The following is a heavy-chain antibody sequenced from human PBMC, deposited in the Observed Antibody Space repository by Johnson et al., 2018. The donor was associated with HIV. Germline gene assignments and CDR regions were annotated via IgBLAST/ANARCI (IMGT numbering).Heavy chain of an antibody. J-gene: IGHJ3*02. CDR3: ARAQPLVAFDI. CDR2: IYSGGST. D-gene: IGHD2-2*01. Sequence: VQLVESGGGLVQPGGSLRLSCAASGFTVSSNYMSWVRQAPGKGLEWVSVIYSGGSTYYADSVKGRFTISRDNSKNTLYLQMNSLRAEEPAVYYWARAQPLVAFDIWGQGTMVTVSS. CDR1: GFTVSSNY. V-gene: IGHV3-66*01.